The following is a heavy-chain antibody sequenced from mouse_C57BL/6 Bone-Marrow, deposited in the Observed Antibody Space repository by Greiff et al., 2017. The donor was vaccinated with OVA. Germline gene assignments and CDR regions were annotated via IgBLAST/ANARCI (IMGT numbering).Heavy chain of an antibody. V-gene: IGHV14-1*01. CDR2: FVPEDGET. D-gene: IGHD1-1*01. J-gene: IGHJ2*01. Sequence: VQLQQSGAELVRPGASVKLSCTASGFYIKDYYMHWVKQRPEQGLVWIGRFVPEDGETEYAPKFQGKATMTADTSSNTAYLQLSSLTAEDTAVYYCTSTSYGFDYWGQGTTLTVSS. CDR1: GFYIKDYY. CDR3: TSTSYGFDY.